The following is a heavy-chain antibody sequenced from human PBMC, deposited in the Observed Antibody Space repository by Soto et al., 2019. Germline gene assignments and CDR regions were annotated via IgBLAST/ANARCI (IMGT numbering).Heavy chain of an antibody. V-gene: IGHV3-21*01. CDR1: GFTFSSYS. CDR3: ARSMITFGGVIVKFDY. Sequence: GGSLRLSCAASGFTFSSYSMNWVRQAPGKGLEWVSSISSSSSYIYYADSVKGRFTISRDNAKNSLYLQMNSLRAEDTAVYYCARSMITFGGVIVKFDYWGQGTLVTVSS. CDR2: ISSSSSYI. J-gene: IGHJ4*02. D-gene: IGHD3-16*02.